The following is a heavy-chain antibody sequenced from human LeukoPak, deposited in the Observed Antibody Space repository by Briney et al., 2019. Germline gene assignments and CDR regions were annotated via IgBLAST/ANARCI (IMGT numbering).Heavy chain of an antibody. V-gene: IGHV3-43D*04. CDR3: AKDRSGNSYGHFDY. CDR1: GFTFDDYA. Sequence: GGSLRLSCAASGFTFDDYAMHWVRQAPGKGLEWVSLISWGGGSTYYADSVKVRFTISRDHSKNSLYLHLNSLRAEDTRLYYCAKDRSGNSYGHFDYWGQGTLVTVSS. J-gene: IGHJ4*02. D-gene: IGHD3-10*01. CDR2: ISWGGGST.